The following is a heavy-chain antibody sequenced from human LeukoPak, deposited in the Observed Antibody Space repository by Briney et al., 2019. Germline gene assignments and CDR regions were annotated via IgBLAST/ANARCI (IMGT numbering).Heavy chain of an antibody. J-gene: IGHJ4*02. V-gene: IGHV1-2*02. CDR3: ARESTPAQGQDYYDSSGYDY. CDR1: GYTFTGYY. Sequence: ASVKVSCKASGYTFTGYYMHWVRQAPGQGLEWMGWINPNSGGTNYAQKFQGRVTMTRDTSISTAYMELSRLRSDDTAVYYCARESTPAQGQDYYDSSGYDYWGQGTLVTVSS. CDR2: INPNSGGT. D-gene: IGHD3-22*01.